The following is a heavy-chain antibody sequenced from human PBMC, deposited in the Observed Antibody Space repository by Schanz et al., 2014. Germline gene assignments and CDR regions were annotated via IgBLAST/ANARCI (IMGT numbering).Heavy chain of an antibody. CDR3: ARGGYSSGWYDRDIAHFDY. V-gene: IGHV1-69*08. J-gene: IGHJ4*02. D-gene: IGHD6-19*01. Sequence: QVQLVQSGAEVKKPGSSVKVSCKASGGTFSTYTISWVRQAPGQGLEWMGMINPSGGSTTYAQKFQGRVTMTRDTSISTAYMELSRLKSDDTAVYYCARGGYSSGWYDRDIAHFDYWGQGTLVTVSS. CDR1: GGTFSTYT. CDR2: INPSGGST.